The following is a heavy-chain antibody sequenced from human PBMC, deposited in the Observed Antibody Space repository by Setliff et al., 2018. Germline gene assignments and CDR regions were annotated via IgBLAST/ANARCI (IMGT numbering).Heavy chain of an antibody. J-gene: IGHJ4*02. V-gene: IGHV3-7*01. CDR3: SRDLQGSGDYVVDY. Sequence: GGSLRLSCAASGFTFRSYWMSWIRQAPGKGLEWVANIKKDGSIKYYLDSVRGRFTIARDNAENSLTLQMNSLRVEDTAVYYCSRDLQGSGDYVVDYWGQGTLVTVSS. CDR1: GFTFRSYW. CDR2: IKKDGSIK. D-gene: IGHD4-17*01.